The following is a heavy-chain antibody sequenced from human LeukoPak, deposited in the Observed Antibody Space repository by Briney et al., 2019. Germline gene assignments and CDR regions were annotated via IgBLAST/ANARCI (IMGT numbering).Heavy chain of an antibody. Sequence: PGGSLRLSCAASGLTVSSNYMSWVRQAPGKGLEWVSVIYSGGNTYYADSVKGRFTISRDNSENTLDLQMNSLRAEDTAVYYCARGVDYYENSGTIDYWGQGTLVTVSS. CDR1: GLTVSSNY. V-gene: IGHV3-53*01. CDR2: IYSGGNT. J-gene: IGHJ4*02. CDR3: ARGVDYYENSGTIDY. D-gene: IGHD3-22*01.